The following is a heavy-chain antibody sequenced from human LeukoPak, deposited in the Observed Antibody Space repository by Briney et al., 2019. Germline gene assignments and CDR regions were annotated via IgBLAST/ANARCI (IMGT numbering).Heavy chain of an antibody. CDR2: INSDGSST. J-gene: IGHJ5*02. Sequence: GGSLRLSCAASGFTFSSYWMHWVRQAPGKGLVWVSRINSDGSSTSYADSVKGRFTISRGNAKNTRYLQMNSLRAEDTAVYYCARDRGGSSWNNWFDPWGQGTLVTVSS. V-gene: IGHV3-74*01. CDR1: GFTFSSYW. CDR3: ARDRGGSSWNNWFDP. D-gene: IGHD6-13*01.